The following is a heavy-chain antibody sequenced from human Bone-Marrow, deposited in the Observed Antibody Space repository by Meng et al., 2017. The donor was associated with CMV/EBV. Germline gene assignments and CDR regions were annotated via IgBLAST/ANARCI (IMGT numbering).Heavy chain of an antibody. D-gene: IGHD2-2*02. CDR2: ISAYNGNT. J-gene: IGHJ2*01. Sequence: SVKVSCKASGYTFTSYGISWVRQAPGQGLEWMGWISAYNGNTNYAQKLQGRVTMTTDTSTSTAYMELRSLRSDHTAVYYCARFGGDPHVVVPAAIRVGMRYFDLWGRGTLVTVSS. CDR3: ARFGGDPHVVVPAAIRVGMRYFDL. V-gene: IGHV1-18*01. CDR1: GYTFTSYG.